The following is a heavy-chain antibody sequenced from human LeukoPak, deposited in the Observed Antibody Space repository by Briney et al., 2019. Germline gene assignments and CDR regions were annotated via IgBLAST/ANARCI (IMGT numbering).Heavy chain of an antibody. CDR1: XXSISXYY. J-gene: IGHJ3*02. D-gene: IGHD4-17*01. CDR3: ARDLVTVTKGFDI. CDR2: IYTTGST. Sequence: VSXXSISXYYXSWIRQPPGRGLELIGYIYTTGSTNYNPSLKSRVTISVDTSENQFSLKLSSVTSADTAVYYCARDLVTVTKGFDIWGQGTMVSVSS. V-gene: IGHV4-59*13.